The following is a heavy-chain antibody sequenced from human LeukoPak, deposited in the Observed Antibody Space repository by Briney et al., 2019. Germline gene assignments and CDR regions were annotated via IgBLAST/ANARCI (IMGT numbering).Heavy chain of an antibody. J-gene: IGHJ4*02. CDR1: GGTFSSYA. CDR2: INHSGST. V-gene: IGHV4-34*01. Sequence: SCKASGGTFSSYAISWVRQPPGKGLEWIGEINHSGSTNYNPSLKSRVTISVDTSKNQFSLKLSSVTAADTAVYYCARGSLSYYYGSFDYWGQGTLVTVSS. D-gene: IGHD3-10*01. CDR3: ARGSLSYYYGSFDY.